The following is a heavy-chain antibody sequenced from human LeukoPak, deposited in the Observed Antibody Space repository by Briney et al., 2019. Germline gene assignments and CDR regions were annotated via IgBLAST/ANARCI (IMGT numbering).Heavy chain of an antibody. CDR2: ISGSGGST. CDR3: AKDPTYYYDSSGYYEFDF. J-gene: IGHJ4*02. Sequence: GGSLRLSCAASGFTFSSYAMSWVRRAPGKGLEWVSAISGSGGSTYYADSVKGRFTISRDNSKNTLYLQMNSLRAEDTAVYYCAKDPTYYYDSSGYYEFDFWGQGTLVTVSS. CDR1: GFTFSSYA. V-gene: IGHV3-23*01. D-gene: IGHD3-22*01.